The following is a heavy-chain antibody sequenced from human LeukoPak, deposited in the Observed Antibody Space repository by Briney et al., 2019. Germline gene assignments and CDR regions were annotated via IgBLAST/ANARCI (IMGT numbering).Heavy chain of an antibody. J-gene: IGHJ4*02. CDR2: IKQDGSEK. D-gene: IGHD6-19*01. CDR3: ARDLYSSGWYTARGDY. V-gene: IGHV3-7*01. Sequence: GGSLRLSCAASGFTFSSYWMSWVRQAPGKGLEWVANIKQDGSEKYYVDSVKGRFTVSRDNAKNSLYLQMNSLRAEDTAVYYCARDLYSSGWYTARGDYWGQGTLVTVSS. CDR1: GFTFSSYW.